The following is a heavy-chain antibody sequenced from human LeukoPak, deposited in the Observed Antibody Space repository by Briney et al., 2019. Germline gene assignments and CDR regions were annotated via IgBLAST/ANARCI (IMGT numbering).Heavy chain of an antibody. CDR3: AKGRGWNSGSYSYFDH. V-gene: IGHV3-53*01. J-gene: IGHJ4*02. CDR2: IYSGGNT. Sequence: GGSLRLSCAASGFTVNSNYMSWVRQAPGKGLEWVSIIYSGGNTYSADSVKGRFTIFRDNSKNTLYLQMNSLRAEDAAVYYCAKGRGWNSGSYSYFDHWGQGALVTVSS. D-gene: IGHD3-10*01. CDR1: GFTVNSNY.